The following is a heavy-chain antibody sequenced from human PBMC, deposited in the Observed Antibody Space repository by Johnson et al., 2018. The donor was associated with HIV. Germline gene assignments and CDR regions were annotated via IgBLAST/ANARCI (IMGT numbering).Heavy chain of an antibody. CDR2: ISSSGRTI. CDR3: AKETRDSRGAFDI. Sequence: QVQLVESGGGLVKPGGSLRLSCAASGFTFSDYYMSWIRQAPGKGLEWVSYISSSGRTIYYADSVKGRFTISRDNAENSLYLQMNSLRAEDTAVYFCAKETRDSRGAFDIWGQGTMVTVSS. CDR1: GFTFSDYY. V-gene: IGHV3-11*04. D-gene: IGHD3-22*01. J-gene: IGHJ3*02.